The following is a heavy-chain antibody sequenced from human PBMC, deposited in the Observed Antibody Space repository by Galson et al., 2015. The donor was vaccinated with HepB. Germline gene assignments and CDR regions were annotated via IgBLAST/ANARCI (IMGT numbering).Heavy chain of an antibody. CDR3: ARASAGLAYFDY. Sequence: SLRLSCAASDVAFRTYGMHWVRQAPGKGLEWVAVISYDGSNKYYADSLKGRFTISRDNSKNTLFLQMNNLRVEDTAVYYCARASAGLAYFDYWGQGTLVTVSS. J-gene: IGHJ4*02. CDR1: DVAFRTYG. D-gene: IGHD6-19*01. V-gene: IGHV3-30*03. CDR2: ISYDGSNK.